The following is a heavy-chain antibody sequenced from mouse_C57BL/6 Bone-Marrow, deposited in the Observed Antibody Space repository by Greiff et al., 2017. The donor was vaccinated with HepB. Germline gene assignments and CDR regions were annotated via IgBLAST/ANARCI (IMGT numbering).Heavy chain of an antibody. J-gene: IGHJ2*01. V-gene: IGHV5-17*01. CDR1: GFTFSDYG. Sequence: EVMLVESGGGLVKPGGSLKLSCAASGFTFSDYGMHWVRQAPEKGLEWVAYISSGSSTIYYADTVKGRFTISRDNAKNTRFLQMTSLRSEDTAMYYCARWYYGSSLYFDYWGQGTTLTVSS. D-gene: IGHD1-1*01. CDR3: ARWYYGSSLYFDY. CDR2: ISSGSSTI.